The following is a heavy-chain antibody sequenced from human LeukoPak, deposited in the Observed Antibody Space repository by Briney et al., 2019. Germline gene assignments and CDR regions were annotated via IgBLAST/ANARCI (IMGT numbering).Heavy chain of an antibody. D-gene: IGHD5-24*01. V-gene: IGHV3-7*01. CDR1: GFTFSDCW. Sequence: GGSLRLSCAASGFTFSDCWMTWVRQAPGKGLEWVANIKQDGSEKYFVDSVKGRFTISRDNVRNSVYLQMSSLRDEDTALYYCASGYTASTFWGQGTLVTVSS. CDR3: ASGYTASTF. J-gene: IGHJ4*02. CDR2: IKQDGSEK.